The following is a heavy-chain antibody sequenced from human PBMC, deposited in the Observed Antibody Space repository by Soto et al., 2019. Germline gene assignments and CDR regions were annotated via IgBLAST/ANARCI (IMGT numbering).Heavy chain of an antibody. J-gene: IGHJ6*02. D-gene: IGHD1-7*01. Sequence: SCKASGYTFSSYAMHWVRQAPGKGLEWVAVISYDGSNKYYADSVKGRFTISRDNSKNTLYLQMNSLRAEDTAVYYCARGGTGTLMTYYYYGMDVWGQGTTVTVSS. V-gene: IGHV3-30-3*01. CDR2: ISYDGSNK. CDR1: GYTFSSYA. CDR3: ARGGTGTLMTYYYYGMDV.